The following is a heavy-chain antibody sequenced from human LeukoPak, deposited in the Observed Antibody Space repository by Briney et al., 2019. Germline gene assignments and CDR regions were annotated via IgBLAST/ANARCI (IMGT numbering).Heavy chain of an antibody. Sequence: GGSLRLSCAASGFTVSSNYMSWVRQAPGKELEWVSVIYSGGSTYYADSVKGRFTISRDNSKNTLYLQMNSLRAEDTAVYHCARDRDSGYFDYWGQGTLVTVSS. J-gene: IGHJ4*02. CDR1: GFTVSSNY. D-gene: IGHD3-10*01. CDR2: IYSGGST. CDR3: ARDRDSGYFDY. V-gene: IGHV3-53*01.